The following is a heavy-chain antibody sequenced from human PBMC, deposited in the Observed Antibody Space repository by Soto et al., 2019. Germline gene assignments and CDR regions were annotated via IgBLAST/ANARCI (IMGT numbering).Heavy chain of an antibody. V-gene: IGHV4-59*01. CDR3: ARVGRAWYGVFD. D-gene: IGHD6-19*01. CDR1: GGSMNTNY. CDR2: IHFSGST. Sequence: QVQLQESGPGLVKPSETLSLNCTVSGGSMNTNYWTWIRQPPGKALEWIGQIHFSGSTNYNPSLLSPLAISVDAATNRFSLTLTSVPASDTAVYYCARVGRAWYGVFDWRQGHLVTVSS. J-gene: IGHJ4*02.